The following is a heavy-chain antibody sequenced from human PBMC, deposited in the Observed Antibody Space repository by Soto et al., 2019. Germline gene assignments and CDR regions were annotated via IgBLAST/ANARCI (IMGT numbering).Heavy chain of an antibody. CDR1: GGTFSSYA. J-gene: IGHJ4*02. CDR3: ASLALQLGAYDSSGYYFDY. Sequence: SVKVSCKASGGTFSSYAISWVRQAPGQGLEWMGGIIPIFGTANYAQKFQGRVTIPADESTSTAYMELSSLRSEDTAVYYCASLALQLGAYDSSGYYFDYWGQGTLVTVSS. D-gene: IGHD3-22*01. V-gene: IGHV1-69*13. CDR2: IIPIFGTA.